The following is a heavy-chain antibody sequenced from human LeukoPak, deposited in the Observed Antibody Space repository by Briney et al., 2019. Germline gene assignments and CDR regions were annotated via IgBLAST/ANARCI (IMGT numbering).Heavy chain of an antibody. J-gene: IGHJ6*03. Sequence: GGSLRLSCAASGFTFSSYAMSWVRQAPGKGLEWVSAISGSGGSTYYADSVKGRFTISRDNSKNTLYLQMNSLRAEDTAVYYCAKSYYGSGSYSSLLYYYYMDVWGKGTTVTVSS. CDR2: ISGSGGST. V-gene: IGHV3-23*01. D-gene: IGHD3-10*01. CDR1: GFTFSSYA. CDR3: AKSYYGSGSYSSLLYYYYMDV.